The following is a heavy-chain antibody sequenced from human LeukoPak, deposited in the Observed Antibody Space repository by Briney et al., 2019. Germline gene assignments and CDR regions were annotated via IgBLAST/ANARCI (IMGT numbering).Heavy chain of an antibody. Sequence: SETLSLTCTVSGGSISSYYWSWIRQPPGKGLEWIGYIYYSGSTNHNPSLKSRVTISVDTSKNQFSLRLSSVTAADTAVYYCATWRTAKTGFDYWGQGTLVTVSS. CDR2: IYYSGST. V-gene: IGHV4-59*08. CDR3: ATWRTAKTGFDY. J-gene: IGHJ4*02. D-gene: IGHD1-1*01. CDR1: GGSISSYY.